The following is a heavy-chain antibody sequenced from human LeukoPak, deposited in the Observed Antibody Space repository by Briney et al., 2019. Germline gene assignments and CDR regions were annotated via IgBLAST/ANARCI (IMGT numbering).Heavy chain of an antibody. CDR2: IYHSGST. Sequence: SQTLSLTCTVSGGSISSGGYYWTWIRQYPGKGLEWIGYIYHSGSTYYNPSLKSRVIISVDRSKNQFSLKLSSVTAADTAVYYCARGLSEGPFDYWGQGTLVTVSS. J-gene: IGHJ4*02. D-gene: IGHD3-16*01. CDR1: GGSISSGGYY. V-gene: IGHV4-30-2*06. CDR3: ARGLSEGPFDY.